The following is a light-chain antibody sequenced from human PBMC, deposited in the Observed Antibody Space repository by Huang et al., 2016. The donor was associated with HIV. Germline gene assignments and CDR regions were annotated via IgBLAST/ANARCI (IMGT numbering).Light chain of an antibody. Sequence: EIVMTQSPATLSLSPGERATLSCRASQSVSSNLAWYQRKPGQAPRLLIYGASTRATGIPARFSGSGSGTEFTLTISSLQSEDFAVYYCQQYNNWPRTFGPGTKVDIK. J-gene: IGKJ3*01. CDR2: GAS. CDR1: QSVSSN. V-gene: IGKV3-15*01. CDR3: QQYNNWPRT.